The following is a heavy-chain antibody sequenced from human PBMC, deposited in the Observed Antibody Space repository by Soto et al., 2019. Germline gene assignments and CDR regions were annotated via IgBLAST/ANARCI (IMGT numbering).Heavy chain of an antibody. CDR1: GYIFTSYD. CDR3: ARQENYYDSSGLLDS. Sequence: ASVKVSCKASGYIFTSYDISWVRQAPGQGLEWMGGISTYKGNTNYAQKLQGRVTMTTDTSTSTAYMEVRSLRSDDTAVYYCARQENYYDSSGLLDSWGQGTPVTVSS. CDR2: ISTYKGNT. J-gene: IGHJ4*02. V-gene: IGHV1-18*01. D-gene: IGHD3-22*01.